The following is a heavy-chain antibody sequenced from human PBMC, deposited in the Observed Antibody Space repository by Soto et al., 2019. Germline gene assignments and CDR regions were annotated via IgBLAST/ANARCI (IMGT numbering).Heavy chain of an antibody. CDR3: VRVGVGIGNHFDS. Sequence: TSETLSLTCSVSNGSISGFYWTWIRQPPGKILEWIGYIHYSGRTDYNPSLTSRATMSVDTSKNQFSLNLKSITAADTAVYYCVRVGVGIGNHFDSWGRRTLVTVSS. J-gene: IGHJ4*02. CDR1: NGSISGFY. D-gene: IGHD1-26*01. CDR2: IHYSGRT. V-gene: IGHV4-59*12.